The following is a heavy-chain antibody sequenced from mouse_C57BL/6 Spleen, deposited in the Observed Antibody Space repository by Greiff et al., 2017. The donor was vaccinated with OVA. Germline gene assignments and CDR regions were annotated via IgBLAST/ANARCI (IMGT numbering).Heavy chain of an antibody. CDR2: IYPRSGNT. CDR3: ESSQSNPYYFDD. D-gene: IGHD2-5*01. V-gene: IGHV1-81*01. CDR1: GYTFTSYG. Sequence: QVQLQQSGAELARPGASVKLSCKASGYTFTSYGISWVKQRTGQGLEWIGEIYPRSGNTYYNAKFKGKATLTADQSSSTAYMEIRSLTSEDSAVYFCESSQSNPYYFDDWGKGTTLTVSS. J-gene: IGHJ2*01.